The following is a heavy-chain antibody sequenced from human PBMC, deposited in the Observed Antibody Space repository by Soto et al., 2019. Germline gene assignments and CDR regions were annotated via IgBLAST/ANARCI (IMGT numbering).Heavy chain of an antibody. V-gene: IGHV1-46*01. J-gene: IGHJ4*02. CDR2: VNPSGYTS. Sequence: QVQMVQSGAEVKKPGASVKISCKASGYTFTNYYIHWVRQAPGPGLEWMGIVNPSGYTSTLAQKFQVRLTMTSDTSTTTVYRELGSLTSEDTAVYYCARDLHGAFTTMLNWGQGTLVTVSS. CDR3: ARDLHGAFTTMLN. CDR1: GYTFTNYY. D-gene: IGHD5-18*01.